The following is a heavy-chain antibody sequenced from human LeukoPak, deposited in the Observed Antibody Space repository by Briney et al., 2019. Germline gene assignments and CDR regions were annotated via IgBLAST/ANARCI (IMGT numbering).Heavy chain of an antibody. J-gene: IGHJ4*02. D-gene: IGHD6-19*01. V-gene: IGHV3-30*18. CDR2: ISYDGSNK. Sequence: GGSLRLSCAASGFTFSSYGMHWVRQAPGKGLEWVAVISYDGSNKYYADSVKGRFTISRENSKNTLHLQMNSLRAEDTAVYYCAKTGSGWYFDYWGQGTLVTVSS. CDR3: AKTGSGWYFDY. CDR1: GFTFSSYG.